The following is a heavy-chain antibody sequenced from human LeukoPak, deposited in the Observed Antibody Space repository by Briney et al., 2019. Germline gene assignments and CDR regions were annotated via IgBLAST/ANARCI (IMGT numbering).Heavy chain of an antibody. CDR1: GGSFSGYY. CDR2: INHSGST. CDR3: ARDPSTVTTFRSGYYYYYMDV. D-gene: IGHD4-17*01. V-gene: IGHV4-34*01. Sequence: SETLSLTCAVYGGSFSGYYWSWIRQPPGKGLEWIGEINHSGSTNYNPSLKSRVTISVDTSKNQFSLKLSSVTAADTAVYYCARDPSTVTTFRSGYYYYYMDVWGKGTTVTVSS. J-gene: IGHJ6*03.